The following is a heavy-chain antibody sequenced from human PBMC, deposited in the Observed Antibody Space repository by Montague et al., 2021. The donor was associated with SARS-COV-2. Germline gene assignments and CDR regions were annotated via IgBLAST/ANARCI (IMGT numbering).Heavy chain of an antibody. V-gene: IGHV4-59*12. CDR2: IYHYGSG. J-gene: IGHJ5*02. CDR1: GGSISSSY. CDR3: ARDHSS. Sequence: SETLSLTCTVSGGSISSSYWSWIRQPPGKGLEWIGYIYHYGSGKYNPSLKSRVTISVDTSKNQFSLKLRSVTVAGTAVFYCARDHSSWGQGTLVTVSS. D-gene: IGHD2-15*01.